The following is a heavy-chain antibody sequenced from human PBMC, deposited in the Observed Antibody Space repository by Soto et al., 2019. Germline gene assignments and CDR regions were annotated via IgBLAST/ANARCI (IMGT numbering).Heavy chain of an antibody. J-gene: IGHJ6*02. CDR1: VYAFTRYY. Sequence: SVKVSCKASVYAFTRYYMHWVRRAPGQGLEWMGWINPNSGGTNYAQKFQGRVTMTRDTSISKAYMELSRLRSDDTAVYYCARTYGMDVWGQGTTVTVSS. V-gene: IGHV1-2*02. CDR3: ARTYGMDV. CDR2: INPNSGGT.